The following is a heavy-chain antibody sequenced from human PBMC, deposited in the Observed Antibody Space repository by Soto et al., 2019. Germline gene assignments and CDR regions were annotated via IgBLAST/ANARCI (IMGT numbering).Heavy chain of an antibody. CDR1: VFTFTNAW. CDR3: TTDSYSTIIIVRFDY. J-gene: IGHJ4*01. V-gene: IGHV3-15*07. D-gene: IGHD3-22*01. CDR2: IKSKTDGGTT. Sequence: PGGSLRLSCAASVFTFTNAWINWVRQAPGKGLEWVGRIKSKTDGGTTDYAEPVKGRFAISRDDSNNMVYLQMNSLKIEDTAVYYCTTDSYSTIIIVRFDYWGHGTLVTVSS.